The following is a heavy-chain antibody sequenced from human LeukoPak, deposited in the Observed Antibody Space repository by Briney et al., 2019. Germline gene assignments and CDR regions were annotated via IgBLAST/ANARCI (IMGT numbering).Heavy chain of an antibody. Sequence: GASVKVSCKASGYTFTGYYMHWVRQAPGQGLEWMGWINPNSGGTNYAQKFQGRVTMTRDMSTSTVYMELSSLRSEDTAVYYCARRRIAAAGNFWDYWGQGTLVTVSS. CDR2: INPNSGGT. CDR3: ARRRIAAAGNFWDY. V-gene: IGHV1-2*02. D-gene: IGHD6-13*01. CDR1: GYTFTGYY. J-gene: IGHJ4*02.